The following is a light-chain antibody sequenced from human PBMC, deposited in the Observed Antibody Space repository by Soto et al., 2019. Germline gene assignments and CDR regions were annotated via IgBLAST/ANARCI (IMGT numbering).Light chain of an antibody. J-gene: IGKJ4*01. CDR1: QSISGW. V-gene: IGKV1-5*03. Sequence: IQMTQSPSTLSASLGDRVNITCRASQSISGWLAWYQQKPGKAPKLPIYETSNLQSGVPSRFSGSGSATDFTLTISGLQPDDFATYYCQQYSAYPLTFGGGTKVEI. CDR3: QQYSAYPLT. CDR2: ETS.